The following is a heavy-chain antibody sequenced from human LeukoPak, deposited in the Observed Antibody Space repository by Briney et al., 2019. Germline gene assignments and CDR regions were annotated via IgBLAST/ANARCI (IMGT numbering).Heavy chain of an antibody. CDR1: GGSFSGYY. D-gene: IGHD3-10*01. J-gene: IGHJ4*02. CDR2: INHSGST. CDR3: ARGGGPSGYYFDY. Sequence: PSETLSLTCAVYGGSFSGYYWSWIRQPPGKGPEWIGEINHSGSTNYNPSLKSRVTISVDTSKNQFSLKLSSVTAADTAVYYCARGGGPSGYYFDYWGQGTLVTVSS. V-gene: IGHV4-34*01.